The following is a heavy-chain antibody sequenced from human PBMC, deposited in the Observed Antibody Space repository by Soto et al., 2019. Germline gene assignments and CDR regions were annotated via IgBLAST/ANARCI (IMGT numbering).Heavy chain of an antibody. J-gene: IGHJ4*02. D-gene: IGHD4-4*01. Sequence: EVQLLESGGGLVQPGGSLRLSCAASGFTFSSYAMSWVRQAPGKGLEWVSAISGGGDNTYYTDSLKGRFTISRDNSKNTLYLRRNSLRAEDTAVYYCAKAVAAFGAGTNYADYWGQGTLVTVSS. CDR2: ISGGGDNT. CDR1: GFTFSSYA. V-gene: IGHV3-23*01. CDR3: AKAVAAFGAGTNYADY.